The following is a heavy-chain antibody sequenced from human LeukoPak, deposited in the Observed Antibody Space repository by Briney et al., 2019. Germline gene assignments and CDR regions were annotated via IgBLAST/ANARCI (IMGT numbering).Heavy chain of an antibody. D-gene: IGHD4-17*01. CDR3: ARVPNHLRPYHYMDV. CDR1: RYSIRGGYQ. V-gene: IGHV4-38-2*01. J-gene: IGHJ6*03. CDR2: ISQGGRS. Sequence: SETLSLTRAVSRYSIRGGYQWGWFRPSPGRGLEWIGSISQGGRSSYNPSLKSRVTISVDTSNNQFSLNLSSVSASDTAVYFCARVPNHLRPYHYMDVWGKGTTVIVSS.